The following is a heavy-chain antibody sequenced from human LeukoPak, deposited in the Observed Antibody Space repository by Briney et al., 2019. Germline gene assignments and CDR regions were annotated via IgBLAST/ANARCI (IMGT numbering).Heavy chain of an antibody. Sequence: GGSLRLSCAASRFTFSNYWMSWVRQAPGKGLEWVANIDQDGSEKYYAESVKGRFIISRDNAKNSLYLQMNSLRADDTAMYYCARPELPGWSVLFDFWGQGTLVTVSS. V-gene: IGHV3-7*01. J-gene: IGHJ4*02. CDR3: ARPELPGWSVLFDF. CDR2: IDQDGSEK. D-gene: IGHD2-15*01. CDR1: RFTFSNYW.